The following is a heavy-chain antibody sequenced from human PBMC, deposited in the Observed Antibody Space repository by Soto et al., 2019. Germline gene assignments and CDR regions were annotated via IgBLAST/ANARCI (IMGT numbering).Heavy chain of an antibody. Sequence: LGESLKISCRASGYSFPSYWIGWVRQMPGKGLEWMGIIYPTDADIRYSPSFQGQVTISADRSVSTAYLQRSSLKASDSAMYYCARHESGLNLFDYWGRGTLVTVSS. CDR3: ARHESGLNLFDY. J-gene: IGHJ4*02. CDR2: IYPTDADI. D-gene: IGHD6-25*01. CDR1: GYSFPSYW. V-gene: IGHV5-51*01.